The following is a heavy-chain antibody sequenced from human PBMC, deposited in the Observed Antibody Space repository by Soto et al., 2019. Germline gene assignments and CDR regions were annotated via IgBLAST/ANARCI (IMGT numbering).Heavy chain of an antibody. CDR2: ISSSSSYI. Sequence: EGSLRLSCAASGFTFSSYSMNWVRQAPGKGLEWVSSISSSSSYIYYADSVKGRFTISRDNAKNSLYLQMNSLRAEDTAVYYCAREVFLSSTSPTGAFDIWGQGTMVTVSS. D-gene: IGHD2-2*01. CDR1: GFTFSSYS. V-gene: IGHV3-21*01. J-gene: IGHJ3*02. CDR3: AREVFLSSTSPTGAFDI.